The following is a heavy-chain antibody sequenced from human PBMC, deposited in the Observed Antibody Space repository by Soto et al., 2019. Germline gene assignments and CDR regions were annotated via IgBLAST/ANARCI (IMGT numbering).Heavy chain of an antibody. V-gene: IGHV4-39*01. CDR2: IFYLGSS. CDR1: VDSIISSDFY. Sequence: ETLSRTCTVSVDSIISSDFYWGWVRQPPGKGLEWVGSIFYLGSSYYNPSLKSRVTMSVDTSKNQFSLRLRSVTAADTALYFCARHSLALRKNNWFDPWGQGIMVTVSS. D-gene: IGHD3-3*02. CDR3: ARHSLALRKNNWFDP. J-gene: IGHJ5*02.